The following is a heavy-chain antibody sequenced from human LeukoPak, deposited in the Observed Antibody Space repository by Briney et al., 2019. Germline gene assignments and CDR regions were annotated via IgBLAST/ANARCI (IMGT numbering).Heavy chain of an antibody. CDR1: GFIFTSFE. CDR2: ISNSGSTI. J-gene: IGHJ4*02. V-gene: IGHV3-48*03. Sequence: GGSLRLSCAASGFIFTSFEMNWVRQAPEKGLEWVSYISNSGSTIYYADSVKGRFTISRDNAKNSLYLQMNSLRAEDTAVYYCARTKGSGYYQLNWGQGTLVTVSS. CDR3: ARTKGSGYYQLN. D-gene: IGHD3-22*01.